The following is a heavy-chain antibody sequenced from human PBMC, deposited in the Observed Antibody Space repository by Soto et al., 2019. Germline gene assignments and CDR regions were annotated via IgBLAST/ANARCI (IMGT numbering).Heavy chain of an antibody. J-gene: IGHJ4*02. V-gene: IGHV1-18*01. CDR3: ARASTTPWELLHSDY. CDR1: GYTFTSYG. D-gene: IGHD1-26*01. Sequence: QVQLVQSGAEVKKPGASVKVSCKASGYTFTSYGISWVRQAPGQGLEWMGWISAYNGNTNYAQKLQGRVTMTTDTSTSTAYMELRSLRSDATAAYCCARASTTPWELLHSDYWGQGTLVTVSS. CDR2: ISAYNGNT.